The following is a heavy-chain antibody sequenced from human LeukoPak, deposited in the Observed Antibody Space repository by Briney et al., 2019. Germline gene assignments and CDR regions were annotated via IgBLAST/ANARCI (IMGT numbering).Heavy chain of an antibody. CDR2: IYYSGST. Sequence: PSETLSLTCTVSGGSISTSSYYWGWIRQPPGKGLECIGNIYYSGSTNYYPSLKSRVTISIEKSKNQFSLKLSSVTAADTAVYYCAGAYCGGDCYSGRAFDIWGQGTMVTVSS. D-gene: IGHD2-21*02. J-gene: IGHJ3*02. CDR3: AGAYCGGDCYSGRAFDI. CDR1: GGSISTSSYY. V-gene: IGHV4-39*07.